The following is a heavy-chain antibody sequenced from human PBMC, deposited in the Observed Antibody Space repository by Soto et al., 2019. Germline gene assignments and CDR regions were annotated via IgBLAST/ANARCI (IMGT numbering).Heavy chain of an antibody. J-gene: IGHJ4*02. CDR1: AFNFGSYA. D-gene: IGHD1-26*01. CDR2: IAGDGGSI. CDR3: AMKFRGTYPFDY. V-gene: IGHV3-23*01. Sequence: GWSLRLSCVASAFNFGSYAMAWVRQAPGKGLEWVSSIAGDGGSISYTDSVKGRFTISRDNSKNTLYLHMDSLRAEDTAIYYGAMKFRGTYPFDYWGQGTMVTVSS.